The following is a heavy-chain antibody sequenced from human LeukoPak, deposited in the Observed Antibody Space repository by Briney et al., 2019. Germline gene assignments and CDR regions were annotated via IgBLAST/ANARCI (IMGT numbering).Heavy chain of an antibody. D-gene: IGHD1-1*01. J-gene: IGHJ6*03. CDR2: ISSSSSLI. CDR1: GFTFVSYN. V-gene: IGHV3-48*01. CDR3: ARDGNRDGDMDV. Sequence: PGGSLRLSCAASGFTFVSYNMNWVRQAPGKGLEGVAYISSSSSLIYYAGSVKGRFTVSRDSVKRSLYLQMNSLRAEDTAVYYCARDGNRDGDMDVWGKGTTVTVSS.